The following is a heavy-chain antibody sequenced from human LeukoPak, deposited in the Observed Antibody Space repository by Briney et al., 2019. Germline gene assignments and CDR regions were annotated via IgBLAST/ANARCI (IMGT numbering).Heavy chain of an antibody. CDR3: TRDRHGMDV. J-gene: IGHJ6*02. Sequence: GGSLRLSCAASGFTFSSYDMHWVRQPTGKGLEWVSAIGVAGDTFYAGSVKGRFTISRENAKNALFLQTNSLRAGDTAVYYCTRDRHGMDVWGQGTTVTVSS. CDR2: IGVAGDT. CDR1: GFTFSSYD. V-gene: IGHV3-13*01.